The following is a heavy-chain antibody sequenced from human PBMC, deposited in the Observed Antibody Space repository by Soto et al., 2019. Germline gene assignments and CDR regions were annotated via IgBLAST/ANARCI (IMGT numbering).Heavy chain of an antibody. CDR1: GYTFTSYA. J-gene: IGHJ4*02. CDR2: INAGNGNT. Sequence: ASVKVSCKASGYTFTSYAMHWVRQAPGQRLEWMGWINAGNGNTKYSQKFQGRVTITRDTSASTAYMELSSLRSEDTAVYYCARDSVTTVTTFHYWGKGTLVPVAS. V-gene: IGHV1-3*01. CDR3: ARDSVTTVTTFHY. D-gene: IGHD4-17*01.